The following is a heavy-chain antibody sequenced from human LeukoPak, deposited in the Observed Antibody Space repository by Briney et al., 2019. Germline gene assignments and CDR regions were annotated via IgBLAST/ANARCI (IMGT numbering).Heavy chain of an antibody. J-gene: IGHJ4*02. CDR1: GYTFTSYG. V-gene: IGHV1-18*01. CDR2: ISAHNGKT. CDR3: ARAGTTLLLDY. Sequence: ASVKVSCKASGYTFTSYGIIWLRQAPGQGLQWMEWISAHNGKTNYAQNLQGRVTMTTDTSTNTVYLELRSLTSDDTAVYYCARAGTTLLLDYWGQGTLVTVSS. D-gene: IGHD4-11*01.